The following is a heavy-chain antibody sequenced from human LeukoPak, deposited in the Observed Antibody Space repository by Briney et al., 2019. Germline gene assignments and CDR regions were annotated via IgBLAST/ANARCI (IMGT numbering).Heavy chain of an antibody. CDR2: FDPEDGET. CDR3: ARITGTTSYYYYGMDV. J-gene: IGHJ6*02. CDR1: GYTLTELS. V-gene: IGHV1-24*01. Sequence: GASVKVSCKVSGYTLTELSMHWVRQAPGKGLEWMGGFDPEDGETIYAQKFQGRVTMTEDTSTDTAYMELSSLRSEDTAVYYCARITGTTSYYYYGMDVWGQGTTVTVSS. D-gene: IGHD1-20*01.